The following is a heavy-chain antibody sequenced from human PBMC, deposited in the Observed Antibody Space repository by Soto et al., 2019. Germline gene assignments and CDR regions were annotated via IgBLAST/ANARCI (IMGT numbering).Heavy chain of an antibody. D-gene: IGHD6-19*01. V-gene: IGHV1-3*01. J-gene: IGHJ4*02. CDR3: ARDGAVAGDSNFDY. CDR1: GYTFTRYA. Sequence: SVKVSCKASGYTFTRYAMHWGRQAPGQRLEWMGWINAGNGNTKYSQKFQGRVTITTDTSARTAYMELSSLRSEDTAVYYCARDGAVAGDSNFDYWGQGTLVTVSS. CDR2: INAGNGNT.